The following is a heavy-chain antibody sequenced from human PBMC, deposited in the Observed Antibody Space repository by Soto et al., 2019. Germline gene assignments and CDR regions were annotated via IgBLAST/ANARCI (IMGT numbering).Heavy chain of an antibody. CDR1: GGTFSSYT. CDR3: ARLVADFWRVPAFDI. Sequence: ASVKVSCKASGGTFSSYTISWVRQAPGQGLEWMGRIIPILGIANYAQKFQGRVTITADKSTSTAYMELSSLRSEDTAVYYCARLVADFWRVPAFDIWGQGTMVTVSS. CDR2: IIPILGIA. V-gene: IGHV1-69*02. D-gene: IGHD3-3*01. J-gene: IGHJ3*02.